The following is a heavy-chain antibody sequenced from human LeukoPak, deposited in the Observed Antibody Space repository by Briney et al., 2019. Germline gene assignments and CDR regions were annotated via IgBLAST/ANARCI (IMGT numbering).Heavy chain of an antibody. Sequence: PSQTLSLTCTVSGGSMSSGNYYWSWIRHPAGKGLEWIGRIDSSGSINYNPSLRSRVTISLDTSKNQFSLNLTSVTAADTAVYYCARGDWFDPWGQGTLVAVSS. CDR2: IDSSGSI. CDR1: GGSMSSGNYY. V-gene: IGHV4-61*02. CDR3: ARGDWFDP. J-gene: IGHJ5*02.